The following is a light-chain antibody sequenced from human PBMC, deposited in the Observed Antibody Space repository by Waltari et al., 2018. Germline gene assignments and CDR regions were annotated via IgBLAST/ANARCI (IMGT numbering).Light chain of an antibody. J-gene: IGKJ2*01. V-gene: IGKV1-33*01. CDR2: DAS. Sequence: DIQMTQSPSSLSASVGDSVTITCQASQYITNYLNWYQQKPGKAPKLLIYDASNWETGVPSRFSGSGSGTDFTFTISNLQPEDIATYYCQQYDNVPRTFGQGTKLEI. CDR1: QYITNY. CDR3: QQYDNVPRT.